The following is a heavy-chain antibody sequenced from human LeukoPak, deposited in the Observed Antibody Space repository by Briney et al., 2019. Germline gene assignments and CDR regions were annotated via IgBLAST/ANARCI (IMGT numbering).Heavy chain of an antibody. CDR2: ISAYNGNT. J-gene: IGHJ4*02. Sequence: GASVKVSCKASGYTFTSYGTSWVRQAPGQGLEWMGWISAYNGNTKKAQKLQGRVTMTTDTSTSTAYMELRSLRSDDTAVYYCARDGSLPGIVGAAKPFDYWGQGTLVTVSS. V-gene: IGHV1-18*01. CDR3: ARDGSLPGIVGAAKPFDY. CDR1: GYTFTSYG. D-gene: IGHD1-26*01.